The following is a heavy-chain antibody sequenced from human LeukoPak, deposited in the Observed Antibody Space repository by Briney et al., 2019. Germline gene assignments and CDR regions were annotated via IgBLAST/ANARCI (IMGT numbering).Heavy chain of an antibody. CDR3: AKGSYYDSSGSFYFDY. Sequence: GGSLRLSCAASGFTFSSYAMSWVRRAPGKGLEWVSGISGSGDDTYYADSVKGRFTISRDNSKNTLYVQVNSLGTEDTAAYYCAKGSYYDSSGSFYFDYWGQGTLVIVSS. CDR2: ISGSGDDT. D-gene: IGHD3-22*01. J-gene: IGHJ4*02. V-gene: IGHV3-23*01. CDR1: GFTFSSYA.